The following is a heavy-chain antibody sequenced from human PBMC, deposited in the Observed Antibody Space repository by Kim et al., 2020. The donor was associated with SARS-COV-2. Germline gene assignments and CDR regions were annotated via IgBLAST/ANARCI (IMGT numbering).Heavy chain of an antibody. CDR3: ATDSHYSTFDF. D-gene: IGHD4-4*01. CDR2: ISPDGSDI. Sequence: GGSLRLSCAASGFIFRKSWMNWVRQPPSQGLEFVANISPDGSDINYVHSVKGRFTISRDDAKNSLYLQMSSLRAEDTAVYYCATDSHYSTFDFWGQGTLVTVSS. V-gene: IGHV3-7*03. J-gene: IGHJ4*02. CDR1: GFIFRKSW.